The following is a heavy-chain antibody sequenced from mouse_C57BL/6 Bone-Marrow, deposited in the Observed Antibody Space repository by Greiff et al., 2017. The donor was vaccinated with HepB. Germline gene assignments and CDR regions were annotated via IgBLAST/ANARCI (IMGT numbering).Heavy chain of an antibody. D-gene: IGHD1-1*01. CDR1: GYTFTDYE. Sequence: VQLQQSGAELVRPGASVTLSCKASGYTFTDYEMHWVKQTPVHGLEWIGAIDPETGGTAYNQKFKGKAILTADKSSSKAYMELRSLTSEDSAVYYCTRYYYGSSPYAMDYWGQGTSVTVSS. V-gene: IGHV1-15*01. CDR3: TRYYYGSSPYAMDY. J-gene: IGHJ4*01. CDR2: IDPETGGT.